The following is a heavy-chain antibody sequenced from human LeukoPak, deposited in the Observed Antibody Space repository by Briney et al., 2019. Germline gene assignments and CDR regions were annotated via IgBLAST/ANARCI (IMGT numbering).Heavy chain of an antibody. J-gene: IGHJ4*02. CDR1: GYTFTKYG. V-gene: IGHV1-18*01. CDR3: ARTGIDYGDYGLIDY. Sequence: GASVKVSCKASGYTFTKYGITWVRQAPGQGPEWVGWISAYNGHTESAQKFQGRVTRTTDTSTNTAYMELRSLRSDDTAGYYCARTGIDYGDYGLIDYWGQGSLATVSS. CDR2: ISAYNGHT. D-gene: IGHD4-17*01.